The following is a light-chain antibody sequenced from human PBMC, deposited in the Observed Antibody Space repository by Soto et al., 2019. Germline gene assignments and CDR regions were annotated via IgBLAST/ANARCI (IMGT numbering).Light chain of an antibody. CDR3: QHYYNYAWT. J-gene: IGKJ1*01. V-gene: IGKV1-8*01. CDR1: QDIHNY. CDR2: AAS. Sequence: AVLLTQSPSSFSASTGDRATITCRASQDIHNYLAWYQQVPGKAPKLLLYAASIFQTGVPSRFSGSRSGTEFTLTIEGLQSEDFATYFCQHYYNYAWTFGQGMTVE.